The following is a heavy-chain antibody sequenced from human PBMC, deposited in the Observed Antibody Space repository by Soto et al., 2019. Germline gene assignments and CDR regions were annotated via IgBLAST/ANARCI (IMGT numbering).Heavy chain of an antibody. Sequence: SETLSLTCTVSGGSISSYYWSWIRQPPGKGLEWIGYIYNSGSTNYNPSLKSRVTISVDMSKNQFSLKLNSVTAADTAVYYCARHESSGRYYLDYWGQGTLVTVSS. J-gene: IGHJ4*02. D-gene: IGHD6-19*01. CDR1: GGSISSYY. CDR3: ARHESSGRYYLDY. V-gene: IGHV4-59*08. CDR2: IYNSGST.